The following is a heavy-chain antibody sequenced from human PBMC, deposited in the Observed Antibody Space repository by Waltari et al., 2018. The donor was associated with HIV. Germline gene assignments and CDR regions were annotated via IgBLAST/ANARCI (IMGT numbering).Heavy chain of an antibody. CDR2: IKSKSDGGTT. CDR1: GFTFSNAW. V-gene: IGHV3-15*01. CDR3: TTEEGYGSGSYLDY. D-gene: IGHD3-10*01. J-gene: IGHJ4*02. Sequence: EVNLVESGGDLLKPGGCLRLSCAASGFTFSNAWMPWVRQAPGKGLEWVGRIKSKSDGGTTDYNAAVKGRFTISRDDSKTTLFLQMNSLKTEDTAVYYCTTEEGYGSGSYLDYWGQGTPLTVSS.